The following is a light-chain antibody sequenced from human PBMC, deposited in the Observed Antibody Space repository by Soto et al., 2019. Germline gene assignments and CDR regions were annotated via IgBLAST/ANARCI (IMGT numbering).Light chain of an antibody. J-gene: IGLJ2*01. Sequence: SYELTQPPSVSVAPGQTAAITCEGDNFGPNSVHWFQQRPGQAPILVVYDDVDRPSGVPDRFYGSTSGNTATLTISKVEVGDEADYYCQVWDTSSDQVVFGGGTKLTVL. CDR2: DDV. CDR3: QVWDTSSDQVV. CDR1: NFGPNS. V-gene: IGLV3-21*02.